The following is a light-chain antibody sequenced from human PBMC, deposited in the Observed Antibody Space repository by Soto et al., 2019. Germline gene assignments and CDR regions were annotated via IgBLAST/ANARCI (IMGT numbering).Light chain of an antibody. Sequence: QSVLTQPPSVSGAPGQRVTISCTGSSSNIGAVFDVHWYQQVPGTAPKLLIYENTKRPSGVPDRFSGSKAGTSASLAITGLQAEDEADYYCQSYESGLSRWLFGGETKLTVL. CDR3: QSYESGLSRWL. CDR2: ENT. V-gene: IGLV1-40*01. CDR1: SSNIGAVFD. J-gene: IGLJ2*01.